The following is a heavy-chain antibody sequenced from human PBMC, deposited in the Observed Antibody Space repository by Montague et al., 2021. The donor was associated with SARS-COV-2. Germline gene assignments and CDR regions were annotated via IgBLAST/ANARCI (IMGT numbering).Heavy chain of an antibody. Sequence: SETLSLTCAVYGGSFGDDHWSWIRQPPGKGLEWIGDIKQSGSTNYNPSLKSRGTISVDTSKNQFSLKLTSVTAADTAVYYCARVEFDGGYDSVPLDVWGQGTTVTVSS. CDR1: GGSFGDDH. CDR3: ARVEFDGGYDSVPLDV. V-gene: IGHV4-34*01. J-gene: IGHJ6*02. D-gene: IGHD5-12*01. CDR2: IKQSGST.